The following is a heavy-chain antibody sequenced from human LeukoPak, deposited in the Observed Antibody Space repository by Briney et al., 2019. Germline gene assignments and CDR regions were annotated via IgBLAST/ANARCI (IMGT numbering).Heavy chain of an antibody. J-gene: IGHJ4*02. CDR1: GFTFSSYA. CDR3: AKGKFGMAGSFLGY. D-gene: IGHD6-19*01. V-gene: IGHV3-23*01. Sequence: PGPSLRLSCAASGFTFSSYAMSWVRQAPGKGLEWVSAISGSGGSTYYADSVKGRFTISRDNSKNTLYLQMNSLRAEDTAVYYCAKGKFGMAGSFLGYWGQGTLVTVSS. CDR2: ISGSGGST.